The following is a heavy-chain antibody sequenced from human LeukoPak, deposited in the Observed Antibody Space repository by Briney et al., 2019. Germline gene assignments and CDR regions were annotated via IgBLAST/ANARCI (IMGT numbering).Heavy chain of an antibody. D-gene: IGHD3-22*01. CDR3: ARGSDYDSSGYYYPLGWYFDL. Sequence: PGGSLRLSCAASGFTFSSYSMNWVRQAPGKGLEWVSYISSSSSTIYYADSVKGRFTISRDNAKNSLYLQMNSLRAEDTAVYYCARGSDYDSSGYYYPLGWYFDLWGRGTLVTVSS. J-gene: IGHJ2*01. CDR2: ISSSSSTI. V-gene: IGHV3-48*04. CDR1: GFTFSSYS.